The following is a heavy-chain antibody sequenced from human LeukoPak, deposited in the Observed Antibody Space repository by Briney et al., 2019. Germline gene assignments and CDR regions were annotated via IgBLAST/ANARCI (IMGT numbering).Heavy chain of an antibody. J-gene: IGHJ4*02. D-gene: IGHD4-17*01. CDR3: TTDMTTVTTQTLFDY. CDR2: IKSKTDGGTI. CDR1: GFSFINAW. V-gene: IGHV3-15*01. Sequence: GGSLRLSCAASGFSFINAWMSWVRQAPGKGLEWVGRIKSKTDGGTIDYTAPVIGRFTISRDDSKNTLYLQLNSLKTEDTAVYYCTTDMTTVTTQTLFDYWGQGTLVTVSS.